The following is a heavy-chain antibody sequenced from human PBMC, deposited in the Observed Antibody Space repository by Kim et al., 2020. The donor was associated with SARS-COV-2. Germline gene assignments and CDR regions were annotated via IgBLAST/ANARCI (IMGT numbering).Heavy chain of an antibody. D-gene: IGHD1-26*01. CDR1: GFTFSSYA. Sequence: GGSLRLSCAASGFTFSSYAMHWVRQAPGKGLEWVAVISYDGSNKYYADPVKGRFTISRDNSKNTLYLQMNSLRAEDTAVYYCARSPLGWELLSGFDYWGQGTLVTVSS. V-gene: IGHV3-30*04. CDR2: ISYDGSNK. CDR3: ARSPLGWELLSGFDY. J-gene: IGHJ4*02.